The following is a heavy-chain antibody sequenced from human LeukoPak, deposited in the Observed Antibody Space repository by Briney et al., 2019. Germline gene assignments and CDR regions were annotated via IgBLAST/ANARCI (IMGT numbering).Heavy chain of an antibody. CDR3: VIAAAGNFDY. V-gene: IGHV4-34*01. CDR2: INHSGST. CDR1: GDSISTYY. J-gene: IGHJ4*02. D-gene: IGHD6-13*01. Sequence: SETLSLTCTVSGDSISTYYWSWIRQPPGKGLEWIGEINHSGSTNYNPSLKSRVTISVDTSRNQFSLKLSSVTAADTAVYYCVIAAAGNFDYWGQGTLVTVSS.